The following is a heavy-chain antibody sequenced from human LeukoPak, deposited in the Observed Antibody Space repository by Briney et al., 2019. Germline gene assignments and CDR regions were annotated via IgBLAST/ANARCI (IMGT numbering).Heavy chain of an antibody. CDR1: GFSFRSYA. D-gene: IGHD6-25*01. V-gene: IGHV3-23*01. CDR3: AKGTGYSSAPPKFYSFMDV. Sequence: QPGGSLTLSCVGSGFSFRSYAKNWARKPQGKGKELDSVISGSDDTTYPADSVKGRLTISRDNSKNTLYLEMNSLRTDDTAIYFCAKGTGYSSAPPKFYSFMDVWGKGTTVTVSS. J-gene: IGHJ6*03. CDR2: ISGSDDTT.